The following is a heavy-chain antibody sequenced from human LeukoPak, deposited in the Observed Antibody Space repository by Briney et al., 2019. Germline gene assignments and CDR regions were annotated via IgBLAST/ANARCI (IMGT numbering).Heavy chain of an antibody. CDR2: IYYSGST. CDR3: ARVVSSGWYLFDY. V-gene: IGHV4-59*01. CDR1: GGSISSYY. J-gene: IGHJ4*02. Sequence: PSETLSLTCTVSGGSISSYYWSWIRQPPGKGLEWIGYIYYSGSTNYNPPLKSRVTISVDTSKNQFSLKLSSVTAADTAVYYCARVVSSGWYLFDYWGQGTLVTVSS. D-gene: IGHD6-19*01.